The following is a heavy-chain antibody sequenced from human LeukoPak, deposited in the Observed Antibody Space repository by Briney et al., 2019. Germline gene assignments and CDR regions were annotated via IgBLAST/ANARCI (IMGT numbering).Heavy chain of an antibody. J-gene: IGHJ4*02. V-gene: IGHV5-51*01. CDR1: GYSFAAYW. CDR2: IYPGDSDT. Sequence: GESLKISCKASGYSFAAYWIGWVRQMPGKGLEWVGVIYPGDSDTRYSPSFQGQVTISADMSISTAYLQWSSLKASDTAMYYCARSSDYVFDYWGQGTLVTVSS. D-gene: IGHD4-17*01. CDR3: ARSSDYVFDY.